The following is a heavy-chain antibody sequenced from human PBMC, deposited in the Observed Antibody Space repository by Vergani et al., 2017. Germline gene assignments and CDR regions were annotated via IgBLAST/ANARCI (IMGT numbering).Heavy chain of an antibody. CDR3: AKDPLSKYSYGYNYGMDV. CDR1: GFTFSSYG. V-gene: IGHV3-30*02. J-gene: IGHJ6*02. CDR2: IRYDGSNK. D-gene: IGHD5-18*01. Sequence: QVQLVESGGGVVQPGGSLRLSCAASGFTFSSYGMHWVRQAPGKGLELVAFIRYDGSNKYYADSVKGRFTISRDNSKNTLYLQMNSLRAEDTAVYYCAKDPLSKYSYGYNYGMDVWGQGTTVTVSS.